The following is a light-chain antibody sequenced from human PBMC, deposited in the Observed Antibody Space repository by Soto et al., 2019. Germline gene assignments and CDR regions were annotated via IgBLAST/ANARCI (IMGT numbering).Light chain of an antibody. CDR2: QAS. J-gene: IGKJ1*01. V-gene: IGKV1-5*03. CDR1: QSISSW. CDR3: QQFYSYSRT. Sequence: DIQMTQSPSTLSASVGDRVTITCRASQSISSWLAWYQQKPGKAPNLLIYQASTLESGVPSRFSGSGSRTEFTLTLNSLQPDDFATYYRQQFYSYSRTFGPGTKVEVK.